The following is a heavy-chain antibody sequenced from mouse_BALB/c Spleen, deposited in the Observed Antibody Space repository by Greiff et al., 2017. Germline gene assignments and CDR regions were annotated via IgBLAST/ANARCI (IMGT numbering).Heavy chain of an antibody. J-gene: IGHJ3*01. D-gene: IGHD4-1*01. CDR1: GYTFSSYW. V-gene: IGHV1-9*01. CDR3: APNWAWFAY. CDR2: ILPGSGST. Sequence: VQLQQSGAELMKPGASVKISCKATGYTFSSYWIEWVKQRPGHGLEWIGEILPGSGSTNYNEKFKGKATFTADTSSNTAYMQLSSLTSEDSAVYYCAPNWAWFAYWGQGTLVTVSA.